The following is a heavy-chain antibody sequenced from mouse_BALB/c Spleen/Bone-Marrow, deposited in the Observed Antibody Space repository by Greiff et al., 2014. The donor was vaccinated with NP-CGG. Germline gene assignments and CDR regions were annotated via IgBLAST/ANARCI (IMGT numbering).Heavy chain of an antibody. J-gene: IGHJ4*01. CDR2: IFPGSGNT. Sequence: VQLQQSGPELVKPGASVKISCKASGYSFTSYCIHWVKQRPGQGLEWIGWIFPGSGNTKYNEKFKGKATLTADTSSSTAYMQLSSLTSEDSAVYFCAKRDKYDDYAMDYWGQGTSVTVSS. D-gene: IGHD2-14*01. V-gene: IGHV1-66*01. CDR1: GYSFTSYC. CDR3: AKRDKYDDYAMDY.